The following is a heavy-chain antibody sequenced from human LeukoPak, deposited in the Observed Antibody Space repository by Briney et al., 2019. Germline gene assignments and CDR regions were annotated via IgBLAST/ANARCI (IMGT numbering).Heavy chain of an antibody. Sequence: SETLSLTCTVSGGSISSYYWSWIRQPPGKGLEWIGYIYYSGSTNYNPSLKSRVTISVDTSKNQFSLKLSSVTAADTAVYYCAGPRRYYDSSGYYGAFDIWGQGTMVTVSS. CDR2: IYYSGST. CDR1: GGSISSYY. D-gene: IGHD3-22*01. V-gene: IGHV4-59*12. J-gene: IGHJ3*02. CDR3: AGPRRYYDSSGYYGAFDI.